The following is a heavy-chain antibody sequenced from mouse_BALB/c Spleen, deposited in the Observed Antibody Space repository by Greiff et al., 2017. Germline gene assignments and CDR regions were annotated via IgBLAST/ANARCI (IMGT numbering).Heavy chain of an antibody. J-gene: IGHJ3*01. CDR2: ISSGGSYT. Sequence: DVKLVESGGGLVKPGGSLKLSCAASGFTFSSYAMSWVRQSPEKRLEWVAEISSGGSYTYYPDTVTGRFTISRDNAKNTLYLEMSSLRSEDTAMYYCARVASSWFAYWGQGTLVTVSA. CDR3: ARVASSWFAY. CDR1: GFTFSSYA. V-gene: IGHV5-9-4*01.